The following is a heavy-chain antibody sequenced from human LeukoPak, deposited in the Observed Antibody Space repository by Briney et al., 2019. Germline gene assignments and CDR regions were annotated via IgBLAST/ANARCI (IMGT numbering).Heavy chain of an antibody. CDR2: ISATASNT. D-gene: IGHD1-1*01. J-gene: IGHJ4*02. CDR3: ARDWYNSLNYFDY. Sequence: GGSLRLSCAASGFTFSSYAMSWARQAPGKGLERVSAISATASNTYYADSVKGRFTISRDNSNSTLYLQMNSLRVDDTAVYYCARDWYNSLNYFDYWGQGSLVTVSS. CDR1: GFTFSSYA. V-gene: IGHV3-23*01.